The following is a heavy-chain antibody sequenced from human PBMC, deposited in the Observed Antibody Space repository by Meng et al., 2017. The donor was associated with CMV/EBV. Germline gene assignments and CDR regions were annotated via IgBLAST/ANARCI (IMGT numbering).Heavy chain of an antibody. CDR3: AREIGVARYDWYGMDV. D-gene: IGHD3-3*01. CDR2: ISSSSSYI. Sequence: PGGSLRLSCAASGFTFSSYSMNWVRQAPGKGLEWVSSISSSSSYIYYADSVKGRFTISRDNAKNSLYLQMNSLRAEDTAVYYCAREIGVARYDWYGMDVWGQGTTVTVSS. V-gene: IGHV3-21*01. J-gene: IGHJ6*02. CDR1: GFTFSSYS.